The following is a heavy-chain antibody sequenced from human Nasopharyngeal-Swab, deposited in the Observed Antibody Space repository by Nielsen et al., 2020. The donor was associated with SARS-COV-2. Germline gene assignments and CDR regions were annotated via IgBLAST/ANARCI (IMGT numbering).Heavy chain of an antibody. Sequence: GESLKISCAASGFTFSSYAMSWVRQAPGKGLEWVSATSGSGGSTYYADSVKGRFTISRDNSKNTLYLQMNSLRAEDTAVYYCAKDGGLTTFPYYYYYGMDVWGQGTTVTVSS. CDR2: TSGSGGST. J-gene: IGHJ6*02. D-gene: IGHD4/OR15-4a*01. CDR1: GFTFSSYA. V-gene: IGHV3-23*01. CDR3: AKDGGLTTFPYYYYYGMDV.